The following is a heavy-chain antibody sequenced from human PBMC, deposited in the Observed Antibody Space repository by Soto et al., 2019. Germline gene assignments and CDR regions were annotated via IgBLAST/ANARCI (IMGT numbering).Heavy chain of an antibody. Sequence: QVQLQESGPGLVKPSETLSLTCTVSGGSISSSGYYWGWIRQPPGKGLEWIGSIYYSGSTYYNPSLKSRVTISVDTSKDQFSLKLSSVTAADTAVYYCARHPMITFGGVFVAGYQRFDYWGQGTLVTVSS. J-gene: IGHJ4*02. CDR3: ARHPMITFGGVFVAGYQRFDY. CDR2: IYYSGST. CDR1: GGSISSSGYY. D-gene: IGHD3-16*02. V-gene: IGHV4-39*01.